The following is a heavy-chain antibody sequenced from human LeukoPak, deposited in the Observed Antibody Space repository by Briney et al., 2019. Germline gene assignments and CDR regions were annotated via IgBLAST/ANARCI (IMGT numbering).Heavy chain of an antibody. J-gene: IGHJ4*02. CDR3: AMYGDYALNFDY. Sequence: PGGSLRLSCAASGFTFSSYAMSWVRQAPGKGLEWVSAISGSGGSTYYADSVKGRFTISRDNSKNTLYLQMNSLRAEDTAVYYCAMYGDYALNFDYWGQGTLVTVSS. D-gene: IGHD4-17*01. CDR2: ISGSGGST. V-gene: IGHV3-23*01. CDR1: GFTFSSYA.